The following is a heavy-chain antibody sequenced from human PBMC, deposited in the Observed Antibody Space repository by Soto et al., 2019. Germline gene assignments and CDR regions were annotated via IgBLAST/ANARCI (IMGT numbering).Heavy chain of an antibody. CDR3: ARGHAGATINYYYYYGMDV. V-gene: IGHV4-34*01. Sequence: SETLSLTCAVYGGSFSGYYWSWIRQPPGKGLEWIGEINHSGSTNYNPSLKSRVTISVDTSKNQFSLKLSSVTAADTAVYYCARGHAGATINYYYYYGMDVWGQGTTVTVSS. CDR2: INHSGST. J-gene: IGHJ6*02. D-gene: IGHD1-26*01. CDR1: GGSFSGYY.